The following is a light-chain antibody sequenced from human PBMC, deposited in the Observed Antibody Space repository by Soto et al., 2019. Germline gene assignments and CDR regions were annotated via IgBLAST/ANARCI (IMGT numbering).Light chain of an antibody. CDR2: DVY. CDR1: QSINRR. CDR3: KHYNSYSEA. J-gene: IGKJ1*01. V-gene: IGKV1-5*01. Sequence: IQITHSPSTPSASVGDRGIIPFRASQSINRRLAWYQQKPGKAHRLLIYDVYTLESGVQSRFGGSGSGTEFTLTIRSLQPDDFATYYCKHYNSYSEAFGQGTKVDI.